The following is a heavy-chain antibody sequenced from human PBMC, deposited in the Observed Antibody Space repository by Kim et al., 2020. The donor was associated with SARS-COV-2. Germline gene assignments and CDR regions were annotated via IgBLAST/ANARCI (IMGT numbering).Heavy chain of an antibody. D-gene: IGHD3-10*01. J-gene: IGHJ3*02. V-gene: IGHV5-51*01. CDR3: ARRLSWFGEEDNAFDI. Sequence: SFQGQVTISADKSISTAYLQWSSLKASDTAMYYCARRLSWFGEEDNAFDIWGQGTMVTVSS.